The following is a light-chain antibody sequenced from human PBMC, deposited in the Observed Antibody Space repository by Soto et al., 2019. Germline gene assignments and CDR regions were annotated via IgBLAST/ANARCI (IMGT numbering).Light chain of an antibody. CDR3: QQYEHPPR. Sequence: IEMNQYPYSLSASVGDRVTITFQASQNINNYLNWYQQKPGRAPKLLIYDASNLEAGVPSRFRVSGSGTDFTFTISRLQPEDIATYYCQQYEHPPRVGQGT. CDR2: DAS. J-gene: IGKJ5*01. CDR1: QNINNY. V-gene: IGKV1-33*01.